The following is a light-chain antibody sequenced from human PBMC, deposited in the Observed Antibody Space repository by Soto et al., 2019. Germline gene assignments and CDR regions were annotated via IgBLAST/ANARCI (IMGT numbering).Light chain of an antibody. CDR1: QSVSSSY. CDR3: QQYDSSPPT. V-gene: IGKV3-20*01. CDR2: AAS. Sequence: DIGLTQSPGTLPLSPVQRPTLSCRASQSVSSSYLAWYQLKPGKAPRLLIYAASSGESGIPARFSGSRSGTDFTLTISRLEPEDFAAYYCQQYDSSPPTFGQGTKVDIK. J-gene: IGKJ1*01.